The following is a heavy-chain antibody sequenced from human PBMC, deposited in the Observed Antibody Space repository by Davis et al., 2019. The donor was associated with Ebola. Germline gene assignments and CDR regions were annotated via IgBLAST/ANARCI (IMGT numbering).Heavy chain of an antibody. V-gene: IGHV1-69*06. J-gene: IGHJ4*02. CDR2: IIPIFGTA. Sequence: AASVKVSCKASGYTFTSYGITWVRQAPGQGLEWMGGIIPIFGTANYAQKFQGRVTITADKSTSTAYMELRSLRSDDTAVYYCARDLGKTLADHADYWGQGTLVTVSS. CDR3: ARDLGKTLADHADY. CDR1: GYTFTSYG. D-gene: IGHD6-19*01.